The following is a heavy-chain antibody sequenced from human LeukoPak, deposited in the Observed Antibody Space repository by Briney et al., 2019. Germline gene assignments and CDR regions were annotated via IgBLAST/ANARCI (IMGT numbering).Heavy chain of an antibody. CDR2: IFYSGST. V-gene: IGHV4-39*01. CDR3: AGRGAPVAGASSFDF. Sequence: SETLSLTCTVSGGSISSSSYYWCWIRQPPGKGLEWIGSIFYSGSTYYNPSLKSRVTISIDTSKNQFSLKLSSVTAADTAVYYCAGRGAPVAGASSFDFWGQGTLVTVSS. J-gene: IGHJ4*02. CDR1: GGSISSSSYY. D-gene: IGHD6-19*01.